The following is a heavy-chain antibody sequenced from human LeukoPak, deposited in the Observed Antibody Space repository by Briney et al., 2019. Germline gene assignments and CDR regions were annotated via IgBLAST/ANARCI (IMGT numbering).Heavy chain of an antibody. D-gene: IGHD3-22*01. V-gene: IGHV1-18*01. J-gene: IGHJ4*02. CDR2: ISAYTGNT. Sequence: ASVKVSCKASGYTFTSYGISWARQDPGQGLEWMGWISAYTGNTNYAQKLEGRVTMTTDTSTTTAYMELRSLRSDDTAVYYCARSGVGYFYDSSGYYPLDYWGQGTLVTVSS. CDR3: ARSGVGYFYDSSGYYPLDY. CDR1: GYTFTSYG.